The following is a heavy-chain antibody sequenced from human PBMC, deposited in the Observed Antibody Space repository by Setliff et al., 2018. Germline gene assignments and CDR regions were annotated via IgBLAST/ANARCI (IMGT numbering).Heavy chain of an antibody. CDR3: AHTGGYVWGSYNY. D-gene: IGHD3-16*01. CDR1: GFTFSTYW. J-gene: IGHJ4*02. CDR2: IKQGGSEK. V-gene: IGHV3-7*03. Sequence: GGSLRLSCAASGFTFSTYWMSWVRQAPGKGLEWVANIKQGGSEKYYVDSVKGRFSISRDNAKNSLYLQMNSLRAEDTATYYCAHTGGYVWGSYNYWGQGTLVTVSS.